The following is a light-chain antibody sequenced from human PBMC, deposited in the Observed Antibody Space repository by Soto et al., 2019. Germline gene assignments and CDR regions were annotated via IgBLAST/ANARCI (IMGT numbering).Light chain of an antibody. J-gene: IGKJ2*01. CDR3: QQYVSSPFT. CDR1: QSVRGNY. Sequence: FVLTQSPGTLSLSPGDRATFSCRASQSVRGNYLAWYQQKPGQAPRLLIFEASKRATGIPDRFSGSGSGTDFTLTISRLEPEDFALFYCQQYVSSPFTFGQGTKLEIK. CDR2: EAS. V-gene: IGKV3-20*01.